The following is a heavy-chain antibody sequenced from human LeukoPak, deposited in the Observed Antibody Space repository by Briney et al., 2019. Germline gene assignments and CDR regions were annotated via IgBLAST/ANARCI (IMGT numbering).Heavy chain of an antibody. D-gene: IGHD2-2*01. Sequence: ASVKVSSKASGYTFTDYAIHWVRQAPGQRLEWMGWINAGNGDTKYSQKSQGRVTITRDTSASIVYMELSSLISEDTALYSCARGSTSDWPFDYWGQGTRVTVSS. CDR2: INAGNGDT. CDR3: ARGSTSDWPFDY. J-gene: IGHJ4*02. CDR1: GYTFTDYA. V-gene: IGHV1-3*01.